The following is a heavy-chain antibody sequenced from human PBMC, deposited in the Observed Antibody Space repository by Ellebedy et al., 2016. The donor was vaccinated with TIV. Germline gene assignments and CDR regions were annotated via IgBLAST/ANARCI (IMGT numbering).Heavy chain of an antibody. D-gene: IGHD5-24*01. CDR2: IISAGDT. CDR3: ARATSGFDY. CDR1: GFTFSSHD. Sequence: PGGSLRLSCAASGFTFSSHDMHWARQPTGKGLEWVSGIISAGDTYYLGSVKGRFIISRDSAKNSLYLQMNSLRAEDTAVYYCARATSGFDYWGQGALATVSS. J-gene: IGHJ4*02. V-gene: IGHV3-13*01.